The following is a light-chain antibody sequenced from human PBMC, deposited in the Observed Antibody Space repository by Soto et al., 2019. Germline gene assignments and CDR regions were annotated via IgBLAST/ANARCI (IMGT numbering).Light chain of an antibody. CDR2: EVS. Sequence: QSVLTQPASVSGSPGQSITISCTGTSSDVGGYNYVSWYQQHPGKAPKLMIYEVSNRPSGVSNRFSVSKSGNTASLTISGLQAEDEADYYCSSYTSSSTRVFGTGTKLTVL. V-gene: IGLV2-14*01. CDR3: SSYTSSSTRV. CDR1: SSDVGGYNY. J-gene: IGLJ1*01.